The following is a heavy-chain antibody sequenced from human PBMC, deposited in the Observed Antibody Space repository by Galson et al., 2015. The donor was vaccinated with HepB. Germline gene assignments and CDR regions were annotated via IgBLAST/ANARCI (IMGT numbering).Heavy chain of an antibody. CDR2: INPNSSGT. CDR1: GYTFTSYY. V-gene: IGHV1-2*02. CDR3: ARISYCSSNSWSYPFDY. J-gene: IGHJ4*02. D-gene: IGHD2-2*01. Sequence: SVKVSCKASGYTFTSYYMHWVRQAPGQGLEWMGLINPNSSGTNYAQKFQGRVTMTRDTSISTAYMQLSSLRSDDTAAYYCARISYCSSNSWSYPFDYWGQGTLVTVSS.